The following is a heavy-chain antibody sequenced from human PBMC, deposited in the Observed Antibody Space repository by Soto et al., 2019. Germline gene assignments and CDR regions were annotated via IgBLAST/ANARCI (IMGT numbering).Heavy chain of an antibody. Sequence: SETLSLTCTVSGGSVSSGSYYWSWIRQPPGKGLEWIGYIYYSGSTNYNPSLKSRVTISVDTSKNQFSLKLSSVTAADTAVYYCARGAWLVNWFDPWGQGTLVTVSS. CDR3: ARGAWLVNWFDP. V-gene: IGHV4-61*01. CDR1: GGSVSSGSYY. CDR2: IYYSGST. J-gene: IGHJ5*02. D-gene: IGHD3-22*01.